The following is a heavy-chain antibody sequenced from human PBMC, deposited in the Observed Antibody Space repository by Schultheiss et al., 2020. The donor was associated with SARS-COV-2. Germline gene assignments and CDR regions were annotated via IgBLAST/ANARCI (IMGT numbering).Heavy chain of an antibody. CDR3: ARHVLWVARRLDEGMDV. CDR2: IYPGDSDT. V-gene: IGHV5-51*01. D-gene: IGHD3-16*01. Sequence: GGSLRLSCQGSGYKFTSYWIAWVRQMPGKGLEWMGTIYPGDSDTRYSPSFEGQVTISVDKSITTAYLQWGSLKASDTATYYCARHVLWVARRLDEGMDVWGQGTTVTVSS. J-gene: IGHJ6*02. CDR1: GYKFTSYW.